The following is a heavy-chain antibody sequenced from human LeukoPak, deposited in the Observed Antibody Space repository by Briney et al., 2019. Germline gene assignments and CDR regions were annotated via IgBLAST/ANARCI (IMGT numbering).Heavy chain of an antibody. D-gene: IGHD3-10*01. Sequence: ASVKVSCKASGYTFTSYYMHWVRQAPGQGLEWMGIVNPSGGNTSYAQKFQGRVTMTRDTSTSTVYMELSSLRSEDTAVYYCAGQYGSGSRPFDYWGQGTLVTVSS. CDR2: VNPSGGNT. CDR3: AGQYGSGSRPFDY. V-gene: IGHV1-46*01. J-gene: IGHJ4*02. CDR1: GYTFTSYY.